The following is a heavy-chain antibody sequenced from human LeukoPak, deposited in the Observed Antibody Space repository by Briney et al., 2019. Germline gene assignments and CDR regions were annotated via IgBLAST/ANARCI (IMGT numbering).Heavy chain of an antibody. Sequence: ASVKVSCKASGGTFSSYAISWVRQAPGQGLEWMGWISAYNGNTNYAQKLQGRVTTTTDTSTSTAYMELRSLRSDDTAVYYCARNHYYDILTGSVTYGMDVWGQGTTVTVSS. J-gene: IGHJ6*02. CDR3: ARNHYYDILTGSVTYGMDV. CDR1: GGTFSSYA. V-gene: IGHV1-18*01. CDR2: ISAYNGNT. D-gene: IGHD3-9*01.